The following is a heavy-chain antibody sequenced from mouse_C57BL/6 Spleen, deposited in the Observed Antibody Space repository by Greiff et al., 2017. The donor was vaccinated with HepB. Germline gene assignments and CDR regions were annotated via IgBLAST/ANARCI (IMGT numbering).Heavy chain of an antibody. CDR2: ISSGGSYT. CDR3: AGGLRDFDY. V-gene: IGHV5-6*01. D-gene: IGHD2-2*01. J-gene: IGHJ2*01. CDR1: GFTFSSYG. Sequence: EVHLVESGGDLVKPGGSLKLSCAASGFTFSSYGMSWVRQTPDKRLEWVATISSGGSYTYYPDSVKGRFTISRDNAKNTLYLQMSSLKSEDTAMYYCAGGLRDFDYWGQGTTLTVSS.